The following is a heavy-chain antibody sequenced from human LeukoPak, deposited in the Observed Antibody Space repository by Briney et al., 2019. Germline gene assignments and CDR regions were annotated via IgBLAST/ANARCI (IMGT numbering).Heavy chain of an antibody. CDR2: IYSSGST. J-gene: IGHJ4*02. Sequence: SETLSLTCAVYGGSFSGYYWSWIRQPAGKGLEWIGRIYSSGSTNYNPSLKSRVTISVDTSKNQFSLNLSSVTAADTAVYSCARDGGTGYFDYWGQGTLVTVSS. CDR1: GGSFSGYY. CDR3: ARDGGTGYFDY. V-gene: IGHV4-4*07. D-gene: IGHD3-16*01.